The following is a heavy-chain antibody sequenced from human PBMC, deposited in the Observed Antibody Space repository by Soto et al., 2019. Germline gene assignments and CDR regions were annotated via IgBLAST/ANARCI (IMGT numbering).Heavy chain of an antibody. CDR2: IYTSGST. V-gene: IGHV4-4*07. D-gene: IGHD4-4*01. CDR1: GGSISSYY. Sequence: SDTLSLTCTVSGGSISSYYWSWIRQPAGKGLEWIGRIYTSGSTNYNPSLKSRVTMSVDTSKNQFSLKLSSVTAADTAVYYCARDGYSNYAERSYYYYGMDVWGQGTTVTVSS. J-gene: IGHJ6*02. CDR3: ARDGYSNYAERSYYYYGMDV.